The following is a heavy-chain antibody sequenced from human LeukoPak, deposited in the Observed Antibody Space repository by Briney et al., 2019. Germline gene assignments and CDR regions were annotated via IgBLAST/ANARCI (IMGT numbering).Heavy chain of an antibody. J-gene: IGHJ5*02. V-gene: IGHV3-23*01. CDR2: ISGSGGST. CDR3: AKEYGSGSYFTNWFDP. Sequence: GGPLRLSCAASGFTFSSFAMTWVRQAPGKGLEWVSAISGSGGSTYYADSVKGRFTISRDSSKNTLYLQMNSLRAEDTAVYYCAKEYGSGSYFTNWFDPWGQGTLVTVSS. CDR1: GFTFSSFA. D-gene: IGHD3-10*01.